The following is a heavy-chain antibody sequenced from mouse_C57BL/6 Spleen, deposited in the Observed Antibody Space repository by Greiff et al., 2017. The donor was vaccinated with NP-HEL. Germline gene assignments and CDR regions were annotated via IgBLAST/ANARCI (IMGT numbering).Heavy chain of an antibody. J-gene: IGHJ2*01. D-gene: IGHD4-1*01. Sequence: EVQLVESEGGLVQPGRSMKLSCTASGFTFSDYYMAWVRQVPEKGLEWVANINYDGSSTYYLDSLKSRFIISRDNAKNILYLQMSSLKSEDTATYYCARNWDDYFDYWGQGTTLTVSS. CDR1: GFTFSDYY. CDR3: ARNWDDYFDY. CDR2: INYDGSST. V-gene: IGHV5-16*01.